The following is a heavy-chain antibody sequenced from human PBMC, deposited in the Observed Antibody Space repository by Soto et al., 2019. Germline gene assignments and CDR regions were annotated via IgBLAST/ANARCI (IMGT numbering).Heavy chain of an antibody. CDR2: IHYSGST. J-gene: IGHJ6*02. Sequence: SETLSLTCTVSGGSISSGGYYWSWIRQHPGNGLECIGSIHYSGSTHYNPSLKSRVTISVDTSKNQFPLKLRSVTAADTAVYYCARGGIFDGMDVWGQGTTVTVSS. CDR3: ARGGIFDGMDV. V-gene: IGHV4-31*03. CDR1: GGSISSGGYY. D-gene: IGHD1-26*01.